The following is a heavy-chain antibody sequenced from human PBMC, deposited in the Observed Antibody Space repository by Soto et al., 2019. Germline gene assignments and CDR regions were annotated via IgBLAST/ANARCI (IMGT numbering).Heavy chain of an antibody. V-gene: IGHV1-46*01. Sequence: ASVKVSCKASGYTFTSYYMHWVRQAPGQGLEWMGIINPSGGSTSYAQKFQGRVTMTRDTSTSTVYMELSSLRSEDTAVYDCARDLDSSIAARQVAVAGICDYWGQVTLVTVST. D-gene: IGHD6-6*01. CDR3: ARDLDSSIAARQVAVAGICDY. CDR1: GYTFTSYY. CDR2: INPSGGST. J-gene: IGHJ4*02.